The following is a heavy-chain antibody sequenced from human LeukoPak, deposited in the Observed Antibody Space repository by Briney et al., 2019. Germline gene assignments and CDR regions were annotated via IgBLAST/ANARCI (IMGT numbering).Heavy chain of an antibody. CDR2: INPKSGVT. D-gene: IGHD5-18*01. V-gene: IGHV1-2*02. Sequence: ASVKVSCKASGYPFDNYYMHWVRQAPGQGLEWMGWINPKSGVTNYAQESQGRVTMTTDTASTTAYMELSRLRSDDTAIYYCARLLSARGYTYGYTVYWGQGTLVTVSS. CDR1: GYPFDNYY. J-gene: IGHJ4*02. CDR3: ARLLSARGYTYGYTVY.